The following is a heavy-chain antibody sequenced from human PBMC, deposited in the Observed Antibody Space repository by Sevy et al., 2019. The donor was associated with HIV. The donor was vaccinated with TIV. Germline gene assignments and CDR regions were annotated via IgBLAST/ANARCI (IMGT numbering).Heavy chain of an antibody. J-gene: IGHJ4*02. CDR1: GGSISSGGYY. CDR2: IYYSGST. D-gene: IGHD4-17*01. CDR3: ARDRDYGGFFDY. V-gene: IGHV4-31*03. Sequence: SDTLSLTCTVSGGSISSGGYYWSWIRQHPGKGLEWIGYIYYSGSTYYNPSLKSRVTISVDTSKNQFSLKLSSVTAADTAVYYCARDRDYGGFFDYWGQGTLVTVSS.